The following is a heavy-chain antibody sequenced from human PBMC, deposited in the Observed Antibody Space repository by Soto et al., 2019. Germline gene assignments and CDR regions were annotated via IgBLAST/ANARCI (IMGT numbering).Heavy chain of an antibody. D-gene: IGHD6-19*01. CDR1: GGSFSGYY. J-gene: IGHJ3*02. V-gene: IGHV4-34*01. CDR3: ARGPTASSGSKGDAFDI. Sequence: SETLSLTCAVYGGSFSGYYWSWIRQPPGKGLEWIGEINHSGSTNYNPSLMSRVTISVDTSKNHFSLKLSSVTAADTAVYYCARGPTASSGSKGDAFDIWGQGPMVTVSS. CDR2: INHSGST.